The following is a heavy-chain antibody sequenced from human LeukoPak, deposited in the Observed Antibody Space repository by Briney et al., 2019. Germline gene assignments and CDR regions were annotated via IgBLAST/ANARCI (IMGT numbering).Heavy chain of an antibody. CDR2: INGDGSST. D-gene: IGHD2-21*01. J-gene: IGHJ6*02. Sequence: PGGSLRLSCAASGFTFSNYIMDWVRQAPGKGLVWVSRINGDGSSTSYADSVKGRFTISRDNAKNTLYLQMNSLRVEDTAVYFCARPLYLIADYYAMDVWGQGTTVTVSS. CDR1: GFTFSNYI. CDR3: ARPLYLIADYYAMDV. V-gene: IGHV3-74*01.